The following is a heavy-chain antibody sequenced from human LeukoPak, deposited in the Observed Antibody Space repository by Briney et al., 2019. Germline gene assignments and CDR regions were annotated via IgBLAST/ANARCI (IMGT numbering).Heavy chain of an antibody. V-gene: IGHV1-18*01. CDR3: ATVMGAWDSPPRPYYYYGMDV. Sequence: ASVKVSCKASGYTFTSYGISWVRQAPGQGLEWMGWISAYNGNTNYAQKLQGRVTMTTDTSTSTAYMELRSLRSDDTAVYYCATVMGAWDSPPRPYYYYGMDVWGQGTTVTVSS. J-gene: IGHJ6*02. CDR2: ISAYNGNT. CDR1: GYTFTSYG. D-gene: IGHD1-26*01.